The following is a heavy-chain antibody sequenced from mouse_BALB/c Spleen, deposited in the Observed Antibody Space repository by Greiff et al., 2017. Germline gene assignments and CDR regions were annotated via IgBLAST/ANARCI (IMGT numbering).Heavy chain of an antibody. V-gene: IGHV1-80*01. D-gene: IGHD1-2*01. CDR2: IYPGDGDT. CDR1: GYAFSSYW. CDR3: ARSATGAWFAY. Sequence: QVQLQQSGAELVRPGSSVKISCKASGYAFSSYWMNWVKQRPGQGLEWIGQIYPGDGDTNYNGKFKGKATLTADKSSSTAYMQLSSLTSEDSAVYFGARSATGAWFAYWGQGTLVTVSA. J-gene: IGHJ3*01.